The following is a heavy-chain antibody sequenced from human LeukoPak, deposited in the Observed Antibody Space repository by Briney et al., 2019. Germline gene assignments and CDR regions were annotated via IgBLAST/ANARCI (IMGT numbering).Heavy chain of an antibody. V-gene: IGHV3-23*01. D-gene: IGHD3-22*01. CDR3: ARADDSSGYSPFDY. Sequence: GGSLRLSCAASGVTLSTYAMSWARQAPGKGLEGVSGISSSGSGDNTYYADSGEGRFTISRDSSKNTLFLHMNSLRAEDTAVYYCARADDSSGYSPFDYWGQGTLVTVSS. J-gene: IGHJ4*02. CDR1: GVTLSTYA. CDR2: ISSSGSGDNT.